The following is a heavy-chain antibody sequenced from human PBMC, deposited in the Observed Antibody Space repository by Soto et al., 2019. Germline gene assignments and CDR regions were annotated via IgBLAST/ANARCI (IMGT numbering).Heavy chain of an antibody. Sequence: EEQFMESGGGLVKPGGSLRLSCAASGISFSDYHMNWVRPAPGKGLEWVASITPSGRFINYADSVEGRFIISRDNTKNSLFLQMNSLRGEDTAVYYCAGTYDPTDYWGQGTLVTVSS. CDR3: AGTYDPTDY. CDR2: ITPSGRFI. D-gene: IGHD3-22*01. CDR1: GISFSDYH. V-gene: IGHV3-21*01. J-gene: IGHJ4*02.